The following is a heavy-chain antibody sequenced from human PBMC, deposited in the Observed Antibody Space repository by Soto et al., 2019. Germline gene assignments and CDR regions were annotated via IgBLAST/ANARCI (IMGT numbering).Heavy chain of an antibody. V-gene: IGHV3-30-3*01. D-gene: IGHD5-12*01. Sequence: GGSLRLSCAASGFTFSSYAMHWVRQAPGKGLEWVAVISYDGSNKYYADSVKGRFTISRDNSKNTLYLQMNSLRAEDTAVYYCARDSLGGDGYIQGYAFDIWGQGTIVTVSS. CDR1: GFTFSSYA. CDR2: ISYDGSNK. J-gene: IGHJ3*02. CDR3: ARDSLGGDGYIQGYAFDI.